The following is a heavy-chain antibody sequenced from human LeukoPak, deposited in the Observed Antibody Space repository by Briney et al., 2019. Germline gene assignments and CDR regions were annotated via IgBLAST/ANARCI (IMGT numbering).Heavy chain of an antibody. CDR2: INPNSGGT. Sequence: ASVKVSCKASGYTFTDYYMHWVRQAPGQGLEWMGWINPNSGGTNYAQKFQGRVTMTRDTSISTAYMELSRLRSDDTAVYYCAREEPVVASGRFDPWGQGTLVTVSS. CDR3: AREEPVVASGRFDP. J-gene: IGHJ5*02. V-gene: IGHV1-2*02. D-gene: IGHD2-2*01. CDR1: GYTFTDYY.